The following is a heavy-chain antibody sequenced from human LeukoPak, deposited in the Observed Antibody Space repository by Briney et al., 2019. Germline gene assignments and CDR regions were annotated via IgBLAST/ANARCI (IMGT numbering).Heavy chain of an antibody. CDR1: GFTFSSYG. D-gene: IGHD4-17*01. CDR2: IWYDGSNK. V-gene: IGHV3-33*01. J-gene: IGHJ4*02. Sequence: GGSLRLSCAASGFTFSSYGMHWARQAPGKGLEWVAVIWYDGSNKYYADSVKGRFTISRDNSKNTLYLQMNSLRAEDTAVYYCARDRDRDDYGDSYFDYWGQGTLVTVSS. CDR3: ARDRDRDDYGDSYFDY.